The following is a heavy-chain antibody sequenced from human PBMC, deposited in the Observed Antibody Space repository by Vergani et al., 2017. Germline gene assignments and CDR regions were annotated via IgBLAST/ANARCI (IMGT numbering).Heavy chain of an antibody. CDR1: GYTFTSYG. CDR3: ARTKAYCGGDCYLAPDAF. J-gene: IGHJ3*01. V-gene: IGHV1-18*04. Sequence: QVQLVQSGAEVKKPGASVKVSCKASGYTFTSYGISWVRQAPGQGVEWMGWISAYNGNTNYAQKLQGRVTMTTDTSTSTAYMELRSLRSDDTAVYYCARTKAYCGGDCYLAPDAFWGQGTMVTVSS. D-gene: IGHD2-21*02. CDR2: ISAYNGNT.